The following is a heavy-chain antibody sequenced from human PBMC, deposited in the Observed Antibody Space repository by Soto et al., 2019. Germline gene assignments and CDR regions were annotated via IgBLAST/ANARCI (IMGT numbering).Heavy chain of an antibody. CDR1: GFTFSSYW. CDR3: ARDYYDFWSGYSFENWFDP. Sequence: SGGSLRLSCAASGFTFSSYWMSWVRQAPGKGLEWVANIKQDGSEKYYVDSVKGRFTISRDNAKNSLYLQMNSLRAEDTAVYYCARDYYDFWSGYSFENWFDPWGQGTLVTVSS. D-gene: IGHD3-3*01. V-gene: IGHV3-7*01. J-gene: IGHJ5*02. CDR2: IKQDGSEK.